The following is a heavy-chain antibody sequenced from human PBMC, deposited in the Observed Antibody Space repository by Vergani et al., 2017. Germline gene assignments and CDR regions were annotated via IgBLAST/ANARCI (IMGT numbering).Heavy chain of an antibody. CDR1: GGSISSRSYY. Sequence: QLQLQESGPGLVKPSETLSLTCTVSGGSISSRSYYWGWIRQPPGKGLEWMGSIYYSGRTYYNPSLKSRVTISVDTSKNQFSLKLSSVTAADTAVYYCARHLAYCGGDCYPYYYGMDVWGQGTTVTVSS. J-gene: IGHJ6*02. CDR2: IYYSGRT. D-gene: IGHD2-21*02. CDR3: ARHLAYCGGDCYPYYYGMDV. V-gene: IGHV4-39*01.